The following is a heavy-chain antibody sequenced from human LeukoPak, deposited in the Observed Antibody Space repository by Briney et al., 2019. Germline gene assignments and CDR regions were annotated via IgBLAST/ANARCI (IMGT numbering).Heavy chain of an antibody. D-gene: IGHD1-26*01. Sequence: GGSLRLSCAASGFTFSDYYMSWIRQAPGKGLEWVSYISSSGSTIYYADSVKGRFTISRDNSKSTLYLQMNSLRVDDTALYHCARKGLGGELGGFDSWGQGTLVTVSS. CDR2: ISSSGSTI. V-gene: IGHV3-11*01. CDR1: GFTFSDYY. CDR3: ARKGLGGELGGFDS. J-gene: IGHJ4*02.